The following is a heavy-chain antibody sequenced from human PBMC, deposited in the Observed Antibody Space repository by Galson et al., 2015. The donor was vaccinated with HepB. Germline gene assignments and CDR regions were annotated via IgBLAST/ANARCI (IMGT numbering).Heavy chain of an antibody. J-gene: IGHJ4*02. CDR3: ARDRYYEGSGYYYSDN. CDR1: GFSVSDNC. CDR2: IYSGGST. D-gene: IGHD3-22*01. V-gene: IGHV3-53*01. Sequence: SLRLSCAASGFSVSDNCMTWVRQAPGKGLECVSVIYSGGSTFYADSVRGRFTISRDSSKNTLYLQMNSLRAEDTAVYYCARDRYYEGSGYYYSDNWGQGTLVTVSS.